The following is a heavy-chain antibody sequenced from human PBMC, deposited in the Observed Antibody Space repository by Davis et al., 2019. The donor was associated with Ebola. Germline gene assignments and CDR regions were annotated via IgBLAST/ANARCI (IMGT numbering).Heavy chain of an antibody. CDR2: VRSKSYGGKA. CDR3: TRDLKQPPPSYYYGMDV. D-gene: IGHD6-13*01. V-gene: IGHV3-49*04. J-gene: IGHJ6*02. CDR1: GFTFSSYS. Sequence: GGSLRLSCAASGFTFSSYSMSWVRQAPGKGLEWVGFVRSKSYGGKAAYAASVQGRFTISRDDSRSIAYLQMNSLKAEDTAVYYCTRDLKQPPPSYYYGMDVWGPGTTVTVSS.